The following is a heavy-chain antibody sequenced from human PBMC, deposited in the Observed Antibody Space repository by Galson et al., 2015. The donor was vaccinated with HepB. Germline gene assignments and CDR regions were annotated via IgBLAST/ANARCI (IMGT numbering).Heavy chain of an antibody. CDR1: W. V-gene: IGHV4-4*02. J-gene: IGHJ4*02. CDR3: ARAKEGRGYFDY. Sequence: WRSWVRQPPGEGLEWIGEAYHSGGTNYRPSLKSRVTISVDKSKNQFSLKLTSVTAADTAVYYCARAKEGRGYFDYWGQGTLVTVSS. D-gene: IGHD3-10*01. CDR2: AYHSGGT.